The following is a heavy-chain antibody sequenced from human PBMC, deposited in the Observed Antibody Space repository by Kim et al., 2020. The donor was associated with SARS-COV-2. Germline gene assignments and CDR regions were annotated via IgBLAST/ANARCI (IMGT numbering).Heavy chain of an antibody. V-gene: IGHV5-51*01. J-gene: IGHJ4*02. Sequence: GESLKISCKGSGYRFTTWWIGWVRQMPGKGLEWMGIIYPGDSDTKYSPPFQGQVNFSADKSISTAYLQWSSLKASDTAMYYCARAIESTGTYYFDYWGQGTLVTVSS. D-gene: IGHD6-13*01. CDR3: ARAIESTGTYYFDY. CDR1: GYRFTTWW. CDR2: IYPGDSDT.